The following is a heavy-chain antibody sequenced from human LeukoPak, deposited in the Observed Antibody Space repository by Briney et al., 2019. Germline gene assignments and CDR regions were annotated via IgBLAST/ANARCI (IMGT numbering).Heavy chain of an antibody. CDR1: GFTFGDYA. CDR2: IKQDGSEK. Sequence: GGSLRLSCTGSGFTFGDYAMTWVRQAPGKGLEWVANIKQDGSEKYYVDSVKGRFTISRDNSKNTLYLQMNSLRAEDTAVYYCAPPPYYYEANGYSVAWGQGTLVTVSS. V-gene: IGHV3-7*01. J-gene: IGHJ5*02. D-gene: IGHD3-22*01. CDR3: APPPYYYEANGYSVA.